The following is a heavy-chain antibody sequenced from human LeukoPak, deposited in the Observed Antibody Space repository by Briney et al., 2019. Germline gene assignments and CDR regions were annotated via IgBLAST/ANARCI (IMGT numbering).Heavy chain of an antibody. CDR3: ARVPHEVLRYFDWHQEAFDY. CDR1: GYTFTSYA. J-gene: IGHJ4*02. V-gene: IGHV7-4-1*02. D-gene: IGHD3-9*01. Sequence: ASVKVSCKASGYTFTSYAMNWVRRAPGQGLEWMGWINTNTGNPTYAQGFTGRFVFSLDTSVSTAYLQISSLKAEDTAVYYCARVPHEVLRYFDWHQEAFDYWGQGTLVTVSS. CDR2: INTNTGNP.